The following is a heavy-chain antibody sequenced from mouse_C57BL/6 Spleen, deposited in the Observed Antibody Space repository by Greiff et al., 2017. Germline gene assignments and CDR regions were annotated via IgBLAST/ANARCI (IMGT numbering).Heavy chain of an antibody. Sequence: EVKLLESGGGLVKPGGSLKLSCAASGFTFSSYAMSWVRQTPEKRLEWVATIGDGGSYTYYPDNVKGRFTLSRDNATNTLYLQMSHLKSEDTAMYYCARGYSNYGANYFDYWGQGTTLTVSS. CDR1: GFTFSSYA. V-gene: IGHV5-4*03. D-gene: IGHD2-5*01. CDR2: IGDGGSYT. J-gene: IGHJ2*01. CDR3: ARGYSNYGANYFDY.